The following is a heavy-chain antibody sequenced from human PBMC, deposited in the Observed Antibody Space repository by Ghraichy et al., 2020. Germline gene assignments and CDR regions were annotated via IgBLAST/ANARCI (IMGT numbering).Heavy chain of an antibody. CDR3: ATTAEYSSGWDDY. V-gene: IGHV4-39*01. D-gene: IGHD6-19*01. Sequence: SETLSLTCTVSGGSISSSSYYWGWIRQPPGKGLEWIGSIYYSGSTYYNPSLKSRVTISVDTSKNQFSLKLSSVTAADTAVYYCATTAEYSSGWDDYWGQGTLVTVSS. CDR2: IYYSGST. CDR1: GGSISSSSYY. J-gene: IGHJ4*02.